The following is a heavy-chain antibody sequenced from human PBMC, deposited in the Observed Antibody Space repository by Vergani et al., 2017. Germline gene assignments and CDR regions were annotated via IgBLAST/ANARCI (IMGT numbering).Heavy chain of an antibody. D-gene: IGHD6-19*01. J-gene: IGHJ5*02. Sequence: QLQLQESGPGLVKPSATLSLTCSVSGASIRSSSYYWGWLRQPPGKGLEWIASIYYSGSTYYNPSIKSRVTISVDTSKNQFSLKLSSVTAADTAVYFCARHSTVEWLVKLGWIDPWGKGILVTVSS. V-gene: IGHV4-39*01. CDR1: GASIRSSSYY. CDR3: ARHSTVEWLVKLGWIDP. CDR2: IYYSGST.